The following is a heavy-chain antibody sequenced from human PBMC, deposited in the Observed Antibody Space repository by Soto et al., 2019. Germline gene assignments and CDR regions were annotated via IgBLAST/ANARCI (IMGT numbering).Heavy chain of an antibody. D-gene: IGHD2-8*02. Sequence: TSETLSLTYAGDGGPFRGYYWTWIRQPPGTGLEWIGEINHSGSTNYNPSLKSRVTISVDTSKNQFSLKLTSVTAADTAVYYCARDKITGLFDYWGQGTLVTVS. V-gene: IGHV4-34*01. CDR3: ARDKITGLFDY. CDR1: GGPFRGYY. CDR2: INHSGST. J-gene: IGHJ4*02.